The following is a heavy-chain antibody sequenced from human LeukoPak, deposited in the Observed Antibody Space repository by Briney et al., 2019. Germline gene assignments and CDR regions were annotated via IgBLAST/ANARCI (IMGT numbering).Heavy chain of an antibody. D-gene: IGHD1-26*01. CDR3: ARDLSPLDSGTYYDAFDI. CDR2: IKQDVSER. CDR1: GFTFSDYW. Sequence: PGGSLRLSCAASGFTFSDYWMTWVRQAPGKGPEWVANIKQDVSERYYVDSVKGRFTISRDNAKNSLYLQLNSLRAEDTAVYYCARDLSPLDSGTYYDAFDIWGQGTMVTVSS. J-gene: IGHJ3*02. V-gene: IGHV3-7*01.